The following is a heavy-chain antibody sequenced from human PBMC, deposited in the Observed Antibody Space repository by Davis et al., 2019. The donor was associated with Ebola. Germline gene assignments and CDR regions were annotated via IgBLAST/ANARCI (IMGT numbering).Heavy chain of an antibody. CDR1: GFTFSSYA. D-gene: IGHD5-12*01. V-gene: IGHV3-23*01. CDR2: ISSGASNT. CDR3: AKAGVASYDF. J-gene: IGHJ4*02. Sequence: GGSLRLSCVASGFTFSSYAMSWVRQAPGRGLEWVSAISSGASNTYYADSVKGRFTISRDNAKNSLYLQMNSLRAEDTAVYYCAKAGVASYDFWGQGTLVTVSS.